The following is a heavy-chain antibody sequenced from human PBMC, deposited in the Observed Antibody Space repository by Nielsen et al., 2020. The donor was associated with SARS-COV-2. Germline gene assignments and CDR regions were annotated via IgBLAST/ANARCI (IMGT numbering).Heavy chain of an antibody. CDR1: GFTFSSYS. CDR2: ISSSSSYI. V-gene: IGHV3-21*01. Sequence: GGSLRLSCAASGFTFSSYSMNWVRQAPGKGLEWVSSISSSSSYIYYADSVKGRFTISRDNAKNSLYLQMNSLRAEDTAVYYCAREGRIAAAGGGYWGQGTLVTVSS. D-gene: IGHD6-13*01. CDR3: AREGRIAAAGGGY. J-gene: IGHJ4*02.